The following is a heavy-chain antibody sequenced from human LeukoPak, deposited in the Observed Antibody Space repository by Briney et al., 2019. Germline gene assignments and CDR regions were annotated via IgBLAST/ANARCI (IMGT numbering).Heavy chain of an antibody. J-gene: IGHJ4*02. CDR3: ARDGAGMTGTGLDY. V-gene: IGHV4-61*01. CDR2: IHYTGNT. CDR1: NGSINFVSYY. Sequence: PSETLSLTCTVSNGSINFVSYYWSWIRQPPGKRLEWLGYIHYTGNTIYNPSLKSRVTISMDTAKNQFSLKVSSVTAADTAVYYCARDGAGMTGTGLDYWGQGILATVSS. D-gene: IGHD3-9*01.